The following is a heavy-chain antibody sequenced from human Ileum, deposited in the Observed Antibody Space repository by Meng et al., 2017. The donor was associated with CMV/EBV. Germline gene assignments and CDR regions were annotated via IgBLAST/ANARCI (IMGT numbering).Heavy chain of an antibody. CDR2: IYWNGDE. D-gene: IGHD4-11*01. V-gene: IGHV2-5*01. Sequence: TFSGFSLNTNGVVVGWVRQPPGKALEWLGFIYWNGDERYSPSLRSRLTITMDTSKNQVVLIMTNMDPVDTATYYCAHRTTVTSVDYWGPGTLVTVSS. CDR3: AHRTTVTSVDY. J-gene: IGHJ4*02. CDR1: GFSLNTNGVV.